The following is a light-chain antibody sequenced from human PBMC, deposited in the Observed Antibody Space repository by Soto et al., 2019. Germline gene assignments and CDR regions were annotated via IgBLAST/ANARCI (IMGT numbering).Light chain of an antibody. CDR2: DNN. Sequence: QSVLTQPPSVSAAPGQKVTLSCSGSSSNIGNNYVYWYQQLPGTAPRLLIYDNNKRPSGIPDRFSGSKSGTSATLGITGLQTGDEADYYCETWDSSLSAVVFGGGTKLTVL. V-gene: IGLV1-51*01. CDR1: SSNIGNNY. CDR3: ETWDSSLSAVV. J-gene: IGLJ2*01.